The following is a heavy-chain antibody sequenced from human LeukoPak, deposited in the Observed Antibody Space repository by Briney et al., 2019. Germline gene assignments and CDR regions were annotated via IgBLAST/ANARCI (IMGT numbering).Heavy chain of an antibody. CDR3: AKDQGVYDYVWGSYRYSPFDY. J-gene: IGHJ4*02. Sequence: GGSLRLSCAASGFTFSSYAMSWVRQAPGKGLEWVSAISGSGGSTYYADSVKGRFTISRDNSKNMLYLQMNSLRAEDTAVYYCAKDQGVYDYVWGSYRYSPFDYWGQGTLVTVSS. CDR1: GFTFSSYA. CDR2: ISGSGGST. D-gene: IGHD3-16*02. V-gene: IGHV3-23*01.